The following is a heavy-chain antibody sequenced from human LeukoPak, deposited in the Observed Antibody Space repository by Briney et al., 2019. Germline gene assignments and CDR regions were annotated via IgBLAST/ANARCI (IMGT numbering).Heavy chain of an antibody. CDR1: GGSISSSSYY. CDR2: IYYSGTT. CDR3: ARHFVTFQAGESFDP. J-gene: IGHJ5*02. Sequence: SETLSLTCTVSGGSISSSSYYWGWIRQPPGKGLEWIGSIYYSGTTYYNPSLKSRVTISVHTSKNQFSLKLSSVTAADTAVYYCARHFVTFQAGESFDPWGQGTLVTVSS. D-gene: IGHD3-16*01. V-gene: IGHV4-39*01.